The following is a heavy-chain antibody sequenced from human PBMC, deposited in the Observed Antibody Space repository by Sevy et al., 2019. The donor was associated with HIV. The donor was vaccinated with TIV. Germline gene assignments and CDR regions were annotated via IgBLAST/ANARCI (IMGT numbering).Heavy chain of an antibody. Sequence: ASVKVSCKVSGYTLTELSMHWVRQAPGKGLEWMGGFDPEDGETIYAQRFQGRVTMTEDTSTDTAYMELSSLRSEDTAVYYCATLGMVRGVIYYMDVWGKGTTVTVSS. D-gene: IGHD3-10*01. J-gene: IGHJ6*03. CDR1: GYTLTELS. CDR3: ATLGMVRGVIYYMDV. V-gene: IGHV1-24*01. CDR2: FDPEDGET.